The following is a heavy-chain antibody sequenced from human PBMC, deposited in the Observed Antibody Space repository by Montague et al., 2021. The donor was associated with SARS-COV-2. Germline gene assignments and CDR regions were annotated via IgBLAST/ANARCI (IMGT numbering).Heavy chain of an antibody. V-gene: IGHV4-59*01. CDR3: AREYRIELWQTNWYFGL. J-gene: IGHJ2*01. Sequence: SETLSLTCSVSGGSISGYYWSWFRQPPGKGLEWIGYIYHSGNTKYNPSLKSRVSISVDTSKNQFSLRLSSVTAADTAVYYCAREYRIELWQTNWYFGLWGRGTLVTVSS. CDR1: GGSISGYY. D-gene: IGHD5-18*01. CDR2: IYHSGNT.